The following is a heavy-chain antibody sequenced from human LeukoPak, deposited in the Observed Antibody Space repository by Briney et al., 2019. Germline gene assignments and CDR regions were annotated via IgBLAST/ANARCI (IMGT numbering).Heavy chain of an antibody. Sequence: SETLSLTCTVSGGSIRSSSYYWGWIRQPPGKGLEWIAYIYNSGSANYNPSLNSRVTVSVDTSNNQFSLKLSSVTAADTAVYYCVRQPSGSPGDYWGQGTLVTVSS. V-gene: IGHV4-39*01. D-gene: IGHD1-26*01. J-gene: IGHJ4*02. CDR2: IYNSGSA. CDR1: GGSIRSSSYY. CDR3: VRQPSGSPGDY.